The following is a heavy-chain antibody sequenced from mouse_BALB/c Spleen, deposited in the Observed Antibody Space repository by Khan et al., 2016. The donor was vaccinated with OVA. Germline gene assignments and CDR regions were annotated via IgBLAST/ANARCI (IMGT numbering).Heavy chain of an antibody. J-gene: IGHJ4*01. CDR2: IWGGGSK. CDR1: GFSLTDYA. CDR3: AKDPPYYAMDY. V-gene: IGHV2-6-5*01. Sequence: VKLEESGPGLVAPSQSLSITCTVSGFSLTDYAVSWIRQPPGKGLEWLGVIWGGGSKYYNSALKSRLSISKDNSKSQVSLKMNSLQTDDTAMYYCAKDPPYYAMDYWGQGTSVTVSS.